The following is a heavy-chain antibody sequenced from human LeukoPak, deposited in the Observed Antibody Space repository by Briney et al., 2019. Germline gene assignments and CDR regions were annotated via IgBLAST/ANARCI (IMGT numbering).Heavy chain of an antibody. CDR1: GGSISSSSYY. V-gene: IGHV4-39*07. Sequence: SETRSLAWTVAGGSISSSSYYWGWLRQPRGKGREWIGSIYYSGSTYYNPSLKSRVTISVDTSKHQFSLKLSSVTAADTAVYYCARGTHYYDSSGYYGYWGQGTLVTVSP. CDR3: ARGTHYYDSSGYYGY. D-gene: IGHD3-22*01. CDR2: IYYSGST. J-gene: IGHJ4*02.